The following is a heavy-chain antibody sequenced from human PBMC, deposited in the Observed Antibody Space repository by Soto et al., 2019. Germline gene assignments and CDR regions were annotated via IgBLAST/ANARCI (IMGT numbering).Heavy chain of an antibody. J-gene: IGHJ4*02. CDR2: ISYSGTT. V-gene: IGHV4-31*02. CDR1: GDSVRSRLYC. Sequence: TPSLRGQVSGDSVRSRLYCLSWNRPQPGMALEWIGYISYSGTTYYTPSLRSRVSISIDTSQNQFSLRLDSVTAADTAVYYCARGRPMLGAKTFFDYWGQGTRVTVSS. CDR3: ARGRPMLGAKTFFDY. D-gene: IGHD1-26*01.